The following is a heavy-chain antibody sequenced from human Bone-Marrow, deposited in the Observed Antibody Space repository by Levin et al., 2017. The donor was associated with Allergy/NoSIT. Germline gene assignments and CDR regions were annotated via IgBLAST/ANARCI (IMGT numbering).Heavy chain of an antibody. Sequence: GGSLRLSCAASGLPFRSYGMHWVRQAPGKGLEWVAVIWRDGSKEYYADSVRGRFIISRENSMSNLYLQMNSLRDEDTAVYYCASGQTSYYYYMDVWGKGTTVTVSS. CDR1: GLPFRSYG. J-gene: IGHJ6*03. CDR3: ASGQTSYYYYMDV. D-gene: IGHD1-26*01. V-gene: IGHV3-33*03. CDR2: IWRDGSKE.